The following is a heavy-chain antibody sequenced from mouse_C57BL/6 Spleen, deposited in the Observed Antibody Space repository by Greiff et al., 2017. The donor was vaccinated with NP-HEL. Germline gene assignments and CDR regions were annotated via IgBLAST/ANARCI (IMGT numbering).Heavy chain of an antibody. Sequence: EVQVVESGPGLVKPSQSLSLTCSVTGYSITSGYYWNWIRQFPGNKLEWMGYISYDGSNNYNPSLKNRISITRDTSKNQFFLKLNSVTTEDTATYYCARGDYDGFDYWGQGTTLTVSS. J-gene: IGHJ2*01. CDR2: ISYDGSN. CDR1: GYSITSGYY. CDR3: ARGDYDGFDY. D-gene: IGHD2-4*01. V-gene: IGHV3-6*01.